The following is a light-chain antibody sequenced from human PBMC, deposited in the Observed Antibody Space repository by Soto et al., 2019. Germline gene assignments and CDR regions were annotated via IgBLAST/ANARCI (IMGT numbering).Light chain of an antibody. CDR3: QNFDNSRWT. V-gene: IGKV3-20*01. CDR2: GAS. CDR1: RSLTTNY. J-gene: IGKJ1*01. Sequence: IVLTQSRGTLSLSPGERATLSGRASRSLTTNYLAWYQQKPGQAPRLLIYGASSRADGIPKRFSGSGSGTDFTLTISRMEPEDFAVYYCQNFDNSRWTFGQGTKVDIK.